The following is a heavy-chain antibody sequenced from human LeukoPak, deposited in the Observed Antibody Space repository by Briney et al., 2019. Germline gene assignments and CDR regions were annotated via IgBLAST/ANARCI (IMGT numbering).Heavy chain of an antibody. D-gene: IGHD2/OR15-2a*01. V-gene: IGHV3-15*01. CDR2: IKSKTDGGTT. CDR3: TTDILSKRTWI. Sequence: PGGSLRLSCAASGFTFSNAWTSWVRHAPGKGREWLGHIKSKTDGGTTDYAAPVKGRFTISRDDSKNTLYVQMNSLRTEDTAVYYCTTDILSKRTWIWGPGTMVTVSS. CDR1: GFTFSNAW. J-gene: IGHJ3*02.